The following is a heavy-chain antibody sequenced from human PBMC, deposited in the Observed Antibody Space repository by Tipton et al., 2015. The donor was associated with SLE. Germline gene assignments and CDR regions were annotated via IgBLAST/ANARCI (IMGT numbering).Heavy chain of an antibody. D-gene: IGHD3-3*01. V-gene: IGHV4-4*07. CDR1: GGSINGYY. Sequence: TLSLTCTVSGGSINGYYWSWVRQPAGKGLEWIGRIYTSASTIYNPSLKSRVTLSSDTPKNQFSLRVRSVTAADTAVYYCARHEDITVFGVVYYWGPGTLVTVSS. CDR2: IYTSAST. J-gene: IGHJ4*02. CDR3: ARHEDITVFGVVYY.